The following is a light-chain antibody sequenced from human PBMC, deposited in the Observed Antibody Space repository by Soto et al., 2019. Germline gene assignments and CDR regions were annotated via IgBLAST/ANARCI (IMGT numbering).Light chain of an antibody. CDR1: QSISSW. J-gene: IGKJ1*01. CDR3: QQYNSYSPPWT. CDR2: DAS. V-gene: IGKV1-5*01. Sequence: IQMTQSPSTLSASVGDRVTITCRASQSISSWLAWYQQKPGKAPKLLIYDASSLESGVPSRFSGSGSGTEFTLTISSLQPDDFATYYCQQYNSYSPPWTFGQGTKVEFK.